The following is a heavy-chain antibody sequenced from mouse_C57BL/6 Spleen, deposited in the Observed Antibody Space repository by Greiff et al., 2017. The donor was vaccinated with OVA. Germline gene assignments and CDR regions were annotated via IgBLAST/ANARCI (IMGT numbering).Heavy chain of an antibody. D-gene: IGHD1-1*02. J-gene: IGHJ2*01. Sequence: QVQLQQPGAELVKPGASVKLSCKASGYTFTSYWMQWVKQRPGQGLEWIGEIDPSDSYTNYNQKFKGKATLTVDTSSSTAYMQLSSLTSEDSAVYYCARYGGNYWADYWGQGTTLTVSS. CDR3: ARYGGNYWADY. CDR2: IDPSDSYT. V-gene: IGHV1-50*01. CDR1: GYTFTSYW.